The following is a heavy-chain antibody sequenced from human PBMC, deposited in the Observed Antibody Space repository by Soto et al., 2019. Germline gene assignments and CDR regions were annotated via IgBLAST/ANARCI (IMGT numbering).Heavy chain of an antibody. CDR1: GGFVSSGSYY. CDR2: MSHSGGT. J-gene: IGHJ3*02. Sequence: QVQLQQWGAGLLKPSETLSLTCGVYGGFVSSGSYYWSWIRQPPGKGLEWIGEMSHSGGTHFNPSLKSRVTISVDTSKNQFSLKMSSVTAADTALYYCARVKRGTATTVVDAFDIWGPGTMVTVSS. V-gene: IGHV4-34*01. D-gene: IGHD1-1*01. CDR3: ARVKRGTATTVVDAFDI.